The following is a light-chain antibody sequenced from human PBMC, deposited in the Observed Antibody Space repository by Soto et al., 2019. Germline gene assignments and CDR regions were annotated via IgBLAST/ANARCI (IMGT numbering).Light chain of an antibody. CDR1: QDISND. CDR3: LQDYNYPWT. V-gene: IGKV1-6*01. Sequence: AIQMTQSPSSLSASVGDRVTITCRASQDISNDLGWYQHKPGKAPKLLIYAASTLQSGVPSRFSGSGSGTDFTLTIRTLQPEDFATYYCLQDYNYPWTFGQGTKVDI. CDR2: AAS. J-gene: IGKJ1*01.